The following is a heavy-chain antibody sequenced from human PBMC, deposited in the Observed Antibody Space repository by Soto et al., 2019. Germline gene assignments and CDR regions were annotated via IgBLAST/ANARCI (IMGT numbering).Heavy chain of an antibody. Sequence: GASVKVSCKASGYTFTSYYIHWVRQAPGQGLEWMGVINPTGGRASYAPKFQGRVTLTRDTSTSTAYMELSSLRSDDTAVYFCSRLTTMVREINDDPFDFWGQGTLVTVSS. J-gene: IGHJ4*03. D-gene: IGHD3-10*01. CDR2: INPTGGRA. V-gene: IGHV1-46*03. CDR3: SRLTTMVREINDDPFDF. CDR1: GYTFTSYY.